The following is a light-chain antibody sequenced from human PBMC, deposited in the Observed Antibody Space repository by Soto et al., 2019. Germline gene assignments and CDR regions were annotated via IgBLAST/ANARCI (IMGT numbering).Light chain of an antibody. CDR1: QSVSTW. CDR2: KAS. CDR3: QHYESYPLT. Sequence: DIQMTQSPSTLSASVGDRVSIACRASQSVSTWLAWYQQKPGKAPKLLIYKASTLESGVPSRFRGGGSGTEFTLTISGLQPDDFDTYFCQHYESYPLTFGGGTKVDIK. J-gene: IGKJ4*01. V-gene: IGKV1-5*03.